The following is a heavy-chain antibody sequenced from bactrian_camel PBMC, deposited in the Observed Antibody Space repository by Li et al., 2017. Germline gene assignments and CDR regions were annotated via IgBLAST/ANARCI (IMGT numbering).Heavy chain of an antibody. Sequence: HVQLVESGGGSVQAGGSLRLSCAASGFTASSYCMGWFRQVPGMQREGVGRIDGQGVTRYTDPVKGRFTIFKDNVRETVYLQLTNLQPTDSAMYYCAADYDPTSPGGCTTDPEDYGYWGTGTQVTVS. CDR3: AADYDPTSPGGCTTDPEDYGY. D-gene: IGHD3*01. CDR1: GFTASSYC. CDR2: IDGQGVT. V-gene: IGHV3S9*01. J-gene: IGHJ6*01.